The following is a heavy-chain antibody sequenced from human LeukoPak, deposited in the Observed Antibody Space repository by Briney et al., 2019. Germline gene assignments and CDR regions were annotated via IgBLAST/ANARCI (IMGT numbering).Heavy chain of an antibody. V-gene: IGHV4-59*01. J-gene: IGHJ2*01. CDR2: IYYSGST. CDR3: ARDERGLSWYFDL. Sequence: SETLSLTCSVSGGSIRTYYWSWIRQPPGKGLEWIGYIYYSGSTNYNPSLKSRVTISVDTSKNQFSLKLSSVTAADTAVYYCARDERGLSWYFDLWGRGTLVTVSS. CDR1: GGSIRTYY.